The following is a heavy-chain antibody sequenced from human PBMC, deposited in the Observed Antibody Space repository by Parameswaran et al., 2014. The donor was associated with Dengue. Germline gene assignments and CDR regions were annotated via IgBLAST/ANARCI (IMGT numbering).Heavy chain of an antibody. V-gene: IGHV3-11*01. CDR3: ARAYSPLLY. Sequence: VRQAPGKGLEWLSYINVRGSSIYYADSVQGRFTISRDNAKNSVYLQMDSLRAEDTGLYYCARAYSPLLYWGQGILVTVSS. D-gene: IGHD3-10*01. CDR2: INVRGSSI. J-gene: IGHJ4*02.